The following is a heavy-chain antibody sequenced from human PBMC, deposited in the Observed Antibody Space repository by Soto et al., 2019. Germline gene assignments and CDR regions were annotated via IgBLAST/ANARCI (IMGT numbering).Heavy chain of an antibody. Sequence: EVQLVESGGGLVQPGGSLKLSCAASGFAFSGSALHWVRQASGKGLEWVGRIRSKGNSYATAYAASVKGRFTISRDDSKNXAYLQMNCLKTEEPAVYCCTLGYCMSTYCCPRFDPWGQGTLGTVSS. CDR3: TLGYCMSTYCCPRFDP. CDR2: IRSKGNSYAT. V-gene: IGHV3-73*01. J-gene: IGHJ5*02. CDR1: GFAFSGSA. D-gene: IGHD2-2*01.